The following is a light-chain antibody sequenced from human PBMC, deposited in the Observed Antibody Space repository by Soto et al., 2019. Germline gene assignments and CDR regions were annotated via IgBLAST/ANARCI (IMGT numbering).Light chain of an antibody. J-gene: IGKJ2*01. CDR3: QQYNNWPPYT. CDR2: GAP. Sequence: EIVMTQSPATLSVSPGERATLSCRASQSVSSNLAWYQQKPGQAPRLLIHGAPTRASGIPARFSGSGSGTDFTLTISSLQSEDFAVYYCQQYNNWPPYTFGQGTKLEIK. CDR1: QSVSSN. V-gene: IGKV3-15*01.